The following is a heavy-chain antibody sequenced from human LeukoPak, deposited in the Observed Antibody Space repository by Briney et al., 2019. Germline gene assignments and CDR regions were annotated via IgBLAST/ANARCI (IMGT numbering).Heavy chain of an antibody. CDR1: GSTFSSYS. CDR2: ISSSSSHI. J-gene: IGHJ4*02. CDR3: ARIASYCGGDCHPTDDY. D-gene: IGHD2-21*02. Sequence: GGSLRLSCAASGSTFSSYSMNWVRQAPGKGLEWVSSISSSSSHIYYADSVKGRFTISRDNAKNSLYLQMNSLRAEDTAVYYCARIASYCGGDCHPTDDYWGQGTLVTVSS. V-gene: IGHV3-21*01.